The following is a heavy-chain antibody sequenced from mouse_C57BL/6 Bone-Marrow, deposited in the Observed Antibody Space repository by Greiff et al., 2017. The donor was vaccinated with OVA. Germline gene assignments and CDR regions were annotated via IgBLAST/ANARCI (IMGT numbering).Heavy chain of an antibody. CDR3: ARLLFRYYYVSIPAWFAY. CDR2: INPNNGGT. D-gene: IGHD1-1*01. Sequence: VQLQQSGPELVKPGASVKIPCKASGYTFTDYNMDWVKQSHGKSLEWIGDINPNNGGTINNQKFKGKATLTVDKYSSTAYMELRSLTSEDTAVYYFARLLFRYYYVSIPAWFAYWGQGTLVTVSA. CDR1: GYTFTDYN. J-gene: IGHJ3*01. V-gene: IGHV1-18*01.